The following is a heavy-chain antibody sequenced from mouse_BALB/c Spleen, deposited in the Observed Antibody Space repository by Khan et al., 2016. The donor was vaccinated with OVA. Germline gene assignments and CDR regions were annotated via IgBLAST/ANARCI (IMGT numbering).Heavy chain of an antibody. CDR2: INTHSGVP. Sequence: QIQLVQSGPELKKPGETVRISCKASGYTFTTAGMQWVQKMPGKGLKWIGWINTHSGVPKYAEDFKGRFAFSLENSASTVYLQITNLKNEDTATDFFARGGAAFYRNDGGAMDYWGQGTSVTVSS. CDR1: GYTFTTAG. D-gene: IGHD2-14*01. V-gene: IGHV9-4*02. J-gene: IGHJ4*01. CDR3: ARGGAAFYRNDGGAMDY.